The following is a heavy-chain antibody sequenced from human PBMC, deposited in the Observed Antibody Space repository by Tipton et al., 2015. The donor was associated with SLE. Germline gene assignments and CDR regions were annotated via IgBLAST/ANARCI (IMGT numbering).Heavy chain of an antibody. D-gene: IGHD3-16*01. CDR3: ATLLNIRWSFDL. CDR1: GASFSDYS. J-gene: IGHJ2*01. CDR2: INLGGDT. Sequence: LRLSCVVYGASFSDYSFTWIRQPPGKGLEWIGEINLGGDTRYNPSLKSRVTISVDTSKKHFSLKLASATAADTAVYYCATLLNIRWSFDLWGRGALVTVSS. V-gene: IGHV4-34*01.